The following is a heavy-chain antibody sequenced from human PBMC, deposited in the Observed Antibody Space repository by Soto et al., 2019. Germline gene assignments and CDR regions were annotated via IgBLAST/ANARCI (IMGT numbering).Heavy chain of an antibody. CDR3: ARGLGYCSGGSCLDYGMDV. Sequence: SETLSLTCAVYGGSFSGYDWSWIRQPPGKGLEWIGEINHSGSTNYNPSLKSRVTISVDTSKNQFSLKLSSVTAADTAVYYCARGLGYCSGGSCLDYGMDVWGHGTTVTTSS. D-gene: IGHD2-15*01. V-gene: IGHV4-34*01. CDR2: INHSGST. CDR1: GGSFSGYD. J-gene: IGHJ6*02.